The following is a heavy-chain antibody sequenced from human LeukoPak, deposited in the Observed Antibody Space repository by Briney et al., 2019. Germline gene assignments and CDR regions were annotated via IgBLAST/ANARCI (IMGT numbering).Heavy chain of an antibody. CDR1: GGSFSGYY. D-gene: IGHD3-22*01. CDR2: INHSGST. V-gene: IGHV4-34*01. J-gene: IGHJ4*02. CDR3: ASLYYYDSSDFDY. Sequence: SETLSLTCAVYGGSFSGYYWSWIRQPPGKGLEWIGEINHSGSTNYNPSLKSRVTISVDTSKNQFSLKLSSVTAADTAVYYCASLYYYDSSDFDYWGQGTLVTVSS.